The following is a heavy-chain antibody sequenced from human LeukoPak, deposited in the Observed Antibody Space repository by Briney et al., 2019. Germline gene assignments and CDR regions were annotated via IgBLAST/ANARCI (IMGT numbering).Heavy chain of an antibody. Sequence: TPGGSLRLSCAASGFTFSSYSMNWVRQAPGKGLEWVSSISSSSSYIYYADSVKGRFTISRDNAKNSLYLQMNSLRAEDTAVYYCATAAAGTLGTYYYGMDVWGQGTTVTVSS. CDR1: GFTFSSYS. D-gene: IGHD6-13*01. J-gene: IGHJ6*02. CDR3: ATAAAGTLGTYYYGMDV. V-gene: IGHV3-21*01. CDR2: ISSSSSYI.